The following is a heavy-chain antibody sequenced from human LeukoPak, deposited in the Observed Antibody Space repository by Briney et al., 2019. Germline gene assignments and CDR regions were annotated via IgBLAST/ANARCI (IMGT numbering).Heavy chain of an antibody. D-gene: IGHD3-10*01. CDR1: GGSISSGGYY. CDR3: ARDRVSYYFDY. Sequence: SETLSLTCTVSGGSISSGGYYWSWIRQPPGKGLEWIGYIYHSGSTYYNPSLKSRVTISVDRSKNQFSLKLSSVTAADTAVYYCARDRVSYYFDYWGQGTLVTVSS. CDR2: IYHSGST. J-gene: IGHJ4*02. V-gene: IGHV4-30-2*01.